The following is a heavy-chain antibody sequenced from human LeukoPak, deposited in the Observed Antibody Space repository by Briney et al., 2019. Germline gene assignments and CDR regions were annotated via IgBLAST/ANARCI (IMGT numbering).Heavy chain of an antibody. D-gene: IGHD3-9*01. Sequence: SETLSLTCAVYGGSLSGYYWSWFRQPPGKGLEWIGEITHSGSTNYNPSLNSRVTISVDTSKNQFSLKVSSVTAADTAVYYCARGPYEDDVLTGYRTESDYWGQGTLVTVSS. CDR2: ITHSGST. J-gene: IGHJ4*02. V-gene: IGHV4-34*01. CDR1: GGSLSGYY. CDR3: ARGPYEDDVLTGYRTESDY.